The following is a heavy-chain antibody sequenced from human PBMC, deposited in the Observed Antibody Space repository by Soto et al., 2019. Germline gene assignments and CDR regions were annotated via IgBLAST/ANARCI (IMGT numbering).Heavy chain of an antibody. J-gene: IGHJ5*02. D-gene: IGHD2-15*01. CDR2: IKQDGSEK. V-gene: IGHV3-7*03. CDR3: ARLRGYCGGGNCHELHFDP. CDR1: GFKCGGYG. Sequence: GGSMRVSWRAAGFKCGGYGVSWVRQNTGKGLEWVANIKQDGSEKYYVDSVKGRFTISRDNAKNSLYLQMNSLRAEDTAVYYCARLRGYCGGGNCHELHFDPWGQGILVTAPQ.